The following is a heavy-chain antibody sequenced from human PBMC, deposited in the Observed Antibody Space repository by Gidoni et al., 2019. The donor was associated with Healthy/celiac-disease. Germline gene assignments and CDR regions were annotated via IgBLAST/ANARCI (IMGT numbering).Heavy chain of an antibody. CDR1: GGSFSGYY. CDR2: INHSGST. D-gene: IGHD1-26*01. J-gene: IGHJ4*02. CDR3: ARRGSYQGDY. Sequence: QVQLQQWGAGLLKPSETLSLTCAVYGGSFSGYYWSWIRQPPGKGLEWIGEINHSGSTNYNPSLKSRVTISVDTSKNQFSLKLSSVTAADTAVYYCARRGSYQGDYWGQGTLVTVSS. V-gene: IGHV4-34*01.